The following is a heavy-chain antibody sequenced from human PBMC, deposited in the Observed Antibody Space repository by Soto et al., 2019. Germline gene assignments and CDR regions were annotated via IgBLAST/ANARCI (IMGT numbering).Heavy chain of an antibody. CDR1: GFSLTTGKMG. V-gene: IGHV2-26*01. CDR2: IFSDNER. CDR3: ARMKVDSYQFHYAMDV. Sequence: QVTLKESGPALVKPTETLTLTCTVSGFSLTTGKMGVSWIRQPPGKALEWLAHIFSDNERSYSTSLQGRLTIPKDTSGSQVVLSMTHVDPVDSATYYCARMKVDSYQFHYAMDVWGQGPTVTVSS. D-gene: IGHD3-9*01. J-gene: IGHJ6*02.